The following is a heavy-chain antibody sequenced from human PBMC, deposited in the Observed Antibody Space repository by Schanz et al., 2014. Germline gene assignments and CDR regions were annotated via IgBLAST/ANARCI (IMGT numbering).Heavy chain of an antibody. CDR1: GFTFSDYY. V-gene: IGHV3-20*04. Sequence: EVQLVESGGGMVQPGGSLRLSCAASGFTFSDYYMSWVRQAPGKGLEWVSGINWNGGSTGYADSVKGRFTISRDNAKSSLYLQMNSLRAEDTSIYYCARDSGSSRWYPSDYWGQGTLVTVSS. J-gene: IGHJ4*02. CDR3: ARDSGSSRWYPSDY. CDR2: INWNGGST. D-gene: IGHD6-13*01.